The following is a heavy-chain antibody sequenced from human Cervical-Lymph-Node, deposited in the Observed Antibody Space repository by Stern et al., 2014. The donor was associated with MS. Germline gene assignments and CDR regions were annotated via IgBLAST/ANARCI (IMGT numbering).Heavy chain of an antibody. V-gene: IGHV3-53*01. J-gene: IGHJ4*02. CDR1: GFTVSSNY. CDR2: IYSGGST. CDR3: ARNSGYDNYFDY. D-gene: IGHD5-12*01. Sequence: EVHLVESGGGLIQPGGSLRLSCAASGFTVSSNYMSWVRQAPGKGLEWVSFIYSGGSTYYADSVKGRFTISRDNSKNTRYLQMNSLRAEDTAVYYCARNSGYDNYFDYWGQGTLVTVSS.